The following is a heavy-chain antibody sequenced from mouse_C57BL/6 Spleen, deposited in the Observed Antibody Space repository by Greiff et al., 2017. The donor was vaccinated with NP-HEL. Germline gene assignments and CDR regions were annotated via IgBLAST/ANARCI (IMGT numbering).Heavy chain of an antibody. D-gene: IGHD1-2*01. CDR3: AREGYYGDAMDY. CDR2: ISYDGSN. J-gene: IGHJ4*01. CDR1: GYSITSGYY. Sequence: EVQLQQSGPGLVKPSQSLSLTCSVTGYSITSGYYWNWIRQFPGNKLEWMGYISYDGSNNYNPSLKNRISITRDTSKNQFFLKLNSVTTEDTATYYCAREGYYGDAMDYWGQGTSVTVSS. V-gene: IGHV3-6*01.